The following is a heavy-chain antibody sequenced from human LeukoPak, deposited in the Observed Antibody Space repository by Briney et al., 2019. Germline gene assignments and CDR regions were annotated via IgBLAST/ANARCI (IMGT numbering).Heavy chain of an antibody. Sequence: SETLSLTCTVSGDSISSSSYYWGWIRQPPGKGLEWIASIYYSGSTYYNPSLRSRVTISVDTSKNQFSLKLSSVTAADTAVYYCARGLNWGQGTLVTVSS. J-gene: IGHJ4*02. V-gene: IGHV4-39*01. CDR3: ARGLN. D-gene: IGHD2-8*01. CDR2: IYYSGST. CDR1: GDSISSSSYY.